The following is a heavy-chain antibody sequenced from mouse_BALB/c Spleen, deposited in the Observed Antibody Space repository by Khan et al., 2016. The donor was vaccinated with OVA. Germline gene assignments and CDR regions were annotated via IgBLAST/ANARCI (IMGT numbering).Heavy chain of an antibody. V-gene: IGHV14-3*02. D-gene: IGHD1-1*02. CDR3: GGPNWFAY. J-gene: IGHJ3*01. CDR1: GFNINDTY. CDR2: IDPANGNS. Sequence: VQLQQSGAELVKPGASVKLSCTASGFNINDTYIHWVKQRPAQGLEWSGRIDPANGNSKYDPTFQGKATITADTSYNTAYLQLSSLTTEDTAVYDGGGPNWFAYWGQGTLVTVSA.